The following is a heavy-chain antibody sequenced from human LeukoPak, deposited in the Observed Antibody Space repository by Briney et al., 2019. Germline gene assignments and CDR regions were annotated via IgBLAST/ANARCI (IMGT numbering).Heavy chain of an antibody. D-gene: IGHD2/OR15-2a*01. Sequence: GGSLRLSCAASGDSWMHWVRQAPGKGLVWVSHINSDGSWTSYADSVKGRFTISKDNAKNTVYLQMNSLRAEDTAVYYCVSFYETYWGRGTLASVSS. V-gene: IGHV3-74*01. CDR2: INSDGSWT. J-gene: IGHJ4*02. CDR1: GDSW. CDR3: VSFYETY.